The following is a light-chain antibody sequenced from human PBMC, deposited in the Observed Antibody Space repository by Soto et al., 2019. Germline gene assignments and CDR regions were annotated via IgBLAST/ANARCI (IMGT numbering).Light chain of an antibody. CDR3: QQYCSSLFT. J-gene: IGKJ3*01. V-gene: IGKV3-20*01. Sequence: EIVLTQSPGTLSLSPGERATLSCRASQSVSSKYLAWYQQKPGQAPRVLIYGTSIRASGVRERFSGGGSGTDFTLTITRLEPEDFAVYYCQQYCSSLFTVGPGTKVDFK. CDR1: QSVSSKY. CDR2: GTS.